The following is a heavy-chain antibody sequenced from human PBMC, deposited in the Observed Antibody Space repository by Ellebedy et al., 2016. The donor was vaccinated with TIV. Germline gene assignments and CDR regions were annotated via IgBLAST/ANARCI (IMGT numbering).Heavy chain of an antibody. D-gene: IGHD3-10*01. CDR1: GGSFSGYY. Sequence: SETLSLXXAVYGGSFSGYYWSWIRQPPGKGLEWIGEINHSGSTNYNPSLKSRVTISVDTSKNQFSLKLSSVTAADTAVYYCARGRGSGSDGAFDIWGQGTMVTVSS. V-gene: IGHV4-34*01. CDR2: INHSGST. J-gene: IGHJ3*02. CDR3: ARGRGSGSDGAFDI.